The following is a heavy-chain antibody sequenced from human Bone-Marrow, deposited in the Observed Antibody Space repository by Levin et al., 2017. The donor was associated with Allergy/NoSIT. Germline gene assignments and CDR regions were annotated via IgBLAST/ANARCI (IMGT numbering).Heavy chain of an antibody. J-gene: IGHJ4*02. Sequence: PSETLSLTCTVYGGSFSDYYWSWIRQAPGKGLEWIGEINHSGSTNYNPSLKSRVTITVDTSENHFSLRLNSLTAADTAVFYCARGPPVDYYDRSGSYYPFDHWGQGTLVTVSS. CDR1: GGSFSDYY. V-gene: IGHV4-34*01. CDR2: INHSGST. CDR3: ARGPPVDYYDRSGSYYPFDH. D-gene: IGHD3-22*01.